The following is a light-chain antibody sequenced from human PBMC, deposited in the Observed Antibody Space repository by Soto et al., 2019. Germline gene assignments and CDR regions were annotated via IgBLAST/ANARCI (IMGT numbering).Light chain of an antibody. V-gene: IGLV2-14*01. CDR1: SSDVGGYNY. CDR2: EVS. CDR3: SSYTSSSTHWV. Sequence: QSALTQPASVSGSPGQSITISCTGTSSDVGGYNYVSWYQQHPGKAPKIMIYEVSTRPSGVSNRSSGSKSGNTASLTISGLQAEDEADYYCSSYTSSSTHWVFGGGTKLTVL. J-gene: IGLJ3*02.